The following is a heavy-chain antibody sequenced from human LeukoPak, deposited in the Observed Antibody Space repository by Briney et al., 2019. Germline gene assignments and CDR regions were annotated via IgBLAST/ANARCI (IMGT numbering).Heavy chain of an antibody. CDR2: INHSGST. J-gene: IGHJ5*02. CDR3: AGVARLRDFWSGYYTGRRYNWFDP. Sequence: PSETLSLTCAVYGGSFSGYYWRWIRQPPGKGLEWIGEINHSGSTNYNPSLKSRVTISVDTSKNQFSLKLSSVTAADTAVYYCAGVARLRDFWSGYYTGRRYNWFDPWGQGTLVTVSS. V-gene: IGHV4-34*01. CDR1: GGSFSGYY. D-gene: IGHD3-3*01.